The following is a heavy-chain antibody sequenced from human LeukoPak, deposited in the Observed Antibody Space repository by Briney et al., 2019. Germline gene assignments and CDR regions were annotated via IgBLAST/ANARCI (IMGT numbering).Heavy chain of an antibody. CDR2: IFYSGST. J-gene: IGHJ4*02. V-gene: IGHV4-31*03. Sequence: SETLYLTCTVSGGSISSGGYYWSWIRQHPGKGLKWIGYIFYSGSTYYNPSLKSRVTISVDTSKNQFSLKLSSVTAADTAVYYCARWPLGSSYYFDYWGQGTLVTVSS. D-gene: IGHD6-6*01. CDR3: ARWPLGSSYYFDY. CDR1: GGSISSGGYY.